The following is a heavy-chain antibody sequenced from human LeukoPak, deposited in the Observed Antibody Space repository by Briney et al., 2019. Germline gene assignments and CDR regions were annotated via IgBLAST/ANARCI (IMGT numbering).Heavy chain of an antibody. CDR3: ARDSRYCSCGSCYSGGGFGFDY. J-gene: IGHJ4*02. D-gene: IGHD2-15*01. V-gene: IGHV1-18*01. CDR2: ISTYNDDT. Sequence: ASVKVSRKASRYTFTNYGINWLPQAPRQGLEWLGWISTYNDDTKYAQTFQGTVTMTTDTSTSTPYMELRSLGSDETAVYYCARDSRYCSCGSCYSGGGFGFDYWGQGTLVTVSS. CDR1: RYTFTNYG.